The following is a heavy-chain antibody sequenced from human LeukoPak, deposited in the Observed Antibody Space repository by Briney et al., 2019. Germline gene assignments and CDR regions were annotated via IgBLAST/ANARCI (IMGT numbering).Heavy chain of an antibody. CDR1: GYSFTSYW. D-gene: IGHD3-3*01. Sequence: GESLKISCKGSGYSFTSYWIGWVRQMPGKGLEWMGIIYPGDSDTRYSPSFQGQVTISADKSISTAYLQWSSLKASDTAMYYCARNLGRDFWSGYYYYWGQETLVTVSS. V-gene: IGHV5-51*01. J-gene: IGHJ4*02. CDR3: ARNLGRDFWSGYYYY. CDR2: IYPGDSDT.